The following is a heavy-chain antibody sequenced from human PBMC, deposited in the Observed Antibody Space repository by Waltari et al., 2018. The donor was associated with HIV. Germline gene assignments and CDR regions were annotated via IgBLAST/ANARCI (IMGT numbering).Heavy chain of an antibody. CDR2: IYYRGTN. Sequence: QVQLQESGPGLVKPSETLSLTCTVTGSSIRSVDYYWSWLRQPSGKGLEWIGYIYYRGTNYFNPSLKRRVSMSVDRSKNHFSLKLRSLTAADTAVYYCARTYSSSWLNYYDYWGQGTLITVSS. J-gene: IGHJ4*02. V-gene: IGHV4-30-4*08. CDR3: ARTYSSSWLNYYDY. CDR1: GSSIRSVDYY. D-gene: IGHD6-13*01.